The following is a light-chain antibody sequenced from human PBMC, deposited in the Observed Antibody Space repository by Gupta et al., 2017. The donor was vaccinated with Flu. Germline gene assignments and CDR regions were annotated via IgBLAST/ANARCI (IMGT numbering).Light chain of an antibody. J-gene: IGLJ3*02. CDR1: SSDVGANNY. CDR3: SSYTTSSTRV. Sequence: QSALTHPVSVSGSPGQSITISCTVTSSDVGANNYVSWYQQHPGKAPKLMIFEVTNRPSGVANRFSGSKAGNTASLTISGLQTEDEADYYCSSYTTSSTRVFGGGTKLTVL. CDR2: EVT. V-gene: IGLV2-14*01.